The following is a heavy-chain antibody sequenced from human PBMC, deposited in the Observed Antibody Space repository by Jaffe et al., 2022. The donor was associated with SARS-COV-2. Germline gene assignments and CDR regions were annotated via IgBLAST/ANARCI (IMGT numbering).Heavy chain of an antibody. CDR2: ISGTGDST. CDR3: AKKVAGNRPFDT. Sequence: EVQLLESGGGLVQPGGSLRLSCAASGFTFSSYAMSWVRQAPGKGLEWVSGISGTGDSTDYTDSVKGRFTISRDNSKNTLYLQMNSLGVDDTAIYYCAKKVAGNRPFDTWGQGTLVTVSS. D-gene: IGHD6-19*01. CDR1: GFTFSSYA. J-gene: IGHJ4*02. V-gene: IGHV3-23*01.